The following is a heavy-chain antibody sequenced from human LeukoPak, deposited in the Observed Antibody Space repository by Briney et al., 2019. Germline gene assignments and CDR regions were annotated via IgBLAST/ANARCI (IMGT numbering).Heavy chain of an antibody. V-gene: IGHV3-30*02. J-gene: IGHJ4*02. D-gene: IGHD2-21*02. CDR2: IRYDGSNK. CDR3: ARDYVVVTASPLDY. Sequence: GGSLRLSCSASGFTFSSYGMHWVRQAPGKGLEWVAFIRYDGSNKYYADSVKGRFTISRDNSKNTLYLQMNSLRAEDTAVYYCARDYVVVTASPLDYWGQGTLVTVSS. CDR1: GFTFSSYG.